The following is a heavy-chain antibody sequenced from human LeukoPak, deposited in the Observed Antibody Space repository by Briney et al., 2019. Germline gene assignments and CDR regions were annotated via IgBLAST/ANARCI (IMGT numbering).Heavy chain of an antibody. J-gene: IGHJ4*02. V-gene: IGHV1-69*06. CDR1: GGTFSSYA. CDR2: IIPIFGTA. Sequence: SVKVSCKASGGTFSSYAISWVRQAPGQGLEWMGGIIPIFGTANYAQKFQGRVTITADKSTSTAYMELSSLRSEDTAVYYCARGVPYSSSWYGWDYWGQGTLVTVSS. CDR3: ARGVPYSSSWYGWDY. D-gene: IGHD6-13*01.